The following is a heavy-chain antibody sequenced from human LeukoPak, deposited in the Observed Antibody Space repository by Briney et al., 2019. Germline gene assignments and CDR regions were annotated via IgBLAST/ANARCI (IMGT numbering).Heavy chain of an antibody. V-gene: IGHV3-23*01. CDR2: ISGSGGST. CDR3: ARERFWSGYDYYGMDV. J-gene: IGHJ6*02. Sequence: GGSLRLSCAASGFTFSSYAMSWVRQAPGKGLEWVSAISGSGGSTYYADSVKGRFTISRDNSKNTLYLQMNSLRAEDTAVYYCARERFWSGYDYYGMDVWGQGTTVTVSS. D-gene: IGHD3-3*01. CDR1: GFTFSSYA.